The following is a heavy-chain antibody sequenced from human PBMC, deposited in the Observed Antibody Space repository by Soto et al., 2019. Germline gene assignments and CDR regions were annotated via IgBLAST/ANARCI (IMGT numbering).Heavy chain of an antibody. D-gene: IGHD3-10*01. Sequence: QVQLQESGPGLVKPSQTLSLTCTVSGGSISSGDYYWSWIRQPPGKGLEWIGYIYYSGSTYYNPSLRSRVTISVDTAKTQFALELSSVTAADTAVYYCARAQGSGFLVSWGQGTLVTVSS. J-gene: IGHJ4*02. V-gene: IGHV4-30-4*01. CDR2: IYYSGST. CDR1: GGSISSGDYY. CDR3: ARAQGSGFLVS.